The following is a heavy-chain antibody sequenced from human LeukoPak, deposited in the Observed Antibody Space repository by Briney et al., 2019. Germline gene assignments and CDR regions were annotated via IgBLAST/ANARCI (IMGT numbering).Heavy chain of an antibody. Sequence: SVKVSCKASGYTFTGYYMHWVRQAPGQGLEWMGGIIPIFGTANYAQKFQGRVTITADKSTSTAYMELSSLRSEDTAVYYCARGGYSYGRIDYWGQGTLITVSS. J-gene: IGHJ4*02. CDR3: ARGGYSYGRIDY. CDR2: IIPIFGTA. CDR1: GYTFTGYY. V-gene: IGHV1-69*06. D-gene: IGHD5-18*01.